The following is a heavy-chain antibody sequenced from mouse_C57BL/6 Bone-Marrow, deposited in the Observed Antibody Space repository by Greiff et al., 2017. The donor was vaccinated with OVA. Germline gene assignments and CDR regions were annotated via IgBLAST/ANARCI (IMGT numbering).Heavy chain of an antibody. V-gene: IGHV3-6*01. CDR3: ARVALYYGSSWYFDV. CDR1: GYSITSGYY. D-gene: IGHD1-1*01. Sequence: EVKLQESGPGLVKPSQSLSLTCSVTGYSITSGYYWNWIRQFPGNKLEWMGYISYDGSNNYNPSLKNRISITRDTSKNQFFLKLNSVTTEDTATYYCARVALYYGSSWYFDVWGTGTTVTVSS. CDR2: ISYDGSN. J-gene: IGHJ1*03.